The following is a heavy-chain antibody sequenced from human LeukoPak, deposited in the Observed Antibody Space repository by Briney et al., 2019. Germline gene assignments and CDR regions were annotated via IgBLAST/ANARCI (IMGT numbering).Heavy chain of an antibody. D-gene: IGHD5-18*01. CDR3: ARANTAMVSRPFDC. CDR1: GGSISSGDYY. V-gene: IGHV4-30-4*01. J-gene: IGHJ4*02. CDR2: TYPSGST. Sequence: SETLSLTCTVSGGSISSGDYYWSWIRQPPGKGLEWIGSTYPSGSTYYNPSLKSRVTISVDTSEIQFSLKLSSVTAVDTAVYYCARANTAMVSRPFDCWGQGTLVTVSS.